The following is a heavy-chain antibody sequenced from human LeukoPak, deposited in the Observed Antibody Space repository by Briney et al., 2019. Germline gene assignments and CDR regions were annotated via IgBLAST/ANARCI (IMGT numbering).Heavy chain of an antibody. Sequence: SEILSLTCTVSGDSISSGDYYWSWIRQPAGKGLEWIGRMSSSGISTYSPSLKSRVTISIDTSRNQFSMNLNSVTAADTAVYYCAKGAGPPWFDPWGQGTLVTVSS. D-gene: IGHD6-19*01. CDR2: MSSSGIS. J-gene: IGHJ5*02. CDR1: GDSISSGDYY. CDR3: AKGAGPPWFDP. V-gene: IGHV4-61*02.